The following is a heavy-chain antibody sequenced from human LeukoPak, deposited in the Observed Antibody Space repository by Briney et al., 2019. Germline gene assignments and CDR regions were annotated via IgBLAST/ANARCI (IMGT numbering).Heavy chain of an antibody. V-gene: IGHV1-2*02. D-gene: IGHD6-13*01. CDR1: GYTFTDYY. J-gene: IGHJ4*02. CDR2: ISPNSGGT. Sequence: GASVKVSCKASGYTFTDYYMHWERQAPGQGLEWMGWISPNSGGTNYAQKFQGRVTMTRDTSISTAYMELSSLRSDDTAVYYCATAPGIAAAVPGDYWGQGTLVTVSS. CDR3: ATAPGIAAAVPGDY.